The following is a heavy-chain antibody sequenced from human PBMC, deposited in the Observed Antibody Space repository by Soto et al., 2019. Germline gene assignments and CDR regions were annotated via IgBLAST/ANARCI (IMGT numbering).Heavy chain of an antibody. V-gene: IGHV1-18*01. J-gene: IGHJ4*02. D-gene: IGHD3-22*01. CDR3: ARLYYYDSSGYYYVEDF. CDR2: ISAYNGNT. CDR1: GYTFNRDA. Sequence: ASVKVSCKASGYTFNRDAISWVRQAPGQGLEWMGWISAYNGNTNYAQKLQGRVTMTTDTSTSTAYMELRSLRSDDTAVYYCARLYYYDSSGYYYVEDFWGQGTLVTVSS.